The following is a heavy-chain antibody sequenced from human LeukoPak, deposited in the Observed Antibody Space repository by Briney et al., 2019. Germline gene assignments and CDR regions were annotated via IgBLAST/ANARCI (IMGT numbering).Heavy chain of an antibody. CDR2: IDPSDSYT. D-gene: IGHD3-22*01. CDR1: GYSFTSYW. V-gene: IGHV5-10-1*01. CDR3: ARDDDDSGNQPYYVMDV. Sequence: GESLRISCKGSGYSFTSYWISWVRQMPGKGLEWMGRIDPSDSYTNYSPSFQGHVTISADKSISTAYLQWSSLKASDTAMYYCARDDDDSGNQPYYVMDVWGQGTTVTVSS. J-gene: IGHJ6*02.